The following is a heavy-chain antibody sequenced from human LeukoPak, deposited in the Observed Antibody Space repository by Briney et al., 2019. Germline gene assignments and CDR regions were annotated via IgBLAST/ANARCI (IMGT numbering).Heavy chain of an antibody. CDR2: ISSSSSYI. Sequence: PGGSLRLSCAASGFTFSSYSMNWVRQAPGKGLEWVSSISSSSSYIYYADSVEGRFTISRDNAKNSLYLQMNSLRAEDTAVYYCARFRVAVAGTGDYFDYWGQGTLVTVSS. D-gene: IGHD6-19*01. V-gene: IGHV3-21*01. J-gene: IGHJ4*02. CDR1: GFTFSSYS. CDR3: ARFRVAVAGTGDYFDY.